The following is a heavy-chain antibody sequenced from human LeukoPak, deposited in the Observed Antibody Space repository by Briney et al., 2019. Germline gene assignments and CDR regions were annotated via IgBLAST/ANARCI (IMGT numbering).Heavy chain of an antibody. J-gene: IGHJ5*02. CDR1: GGSFSGYY. V-gene: IGHV4-34*01. CDR3: ARGRRVIIDDFWSGYYRTYNWFDP. Sequence: SETLSLTCAVYGGSFSGYYWSWIRQPPGKGLEWIGEINHSGSTNYNPSLKSRVTISVDTSKNQFSLKLSSVTAADTAVYYCARGRRVIIDDFWSGYYRTYNWFDPWGQGTLVTVSS. D-gene: IGHD3-3*01. CDR2: INHSGST.